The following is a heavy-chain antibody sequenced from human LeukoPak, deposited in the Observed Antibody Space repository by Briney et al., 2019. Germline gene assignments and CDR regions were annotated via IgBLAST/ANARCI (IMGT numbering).Heavy chain of an antibody. CDR2: IYTSGSI. Sequence: SETLSLXCTVSGGSISSYYWSWIRQPAGKGLEWIGRIYTSGSINYNPSLQGRVTMSVDTSKNQFSLKLSSVTAADTAVYYCARFVGGNYYDSSGYADYWGQGTLVTVSS. J-gene: IGHJ4*02. CDR1: GGSISSYY. CDR3: ARFVGGNYYDSSGYADY. V-gene: IGHV4-4*07. D-gene: IGHD3-22*01.